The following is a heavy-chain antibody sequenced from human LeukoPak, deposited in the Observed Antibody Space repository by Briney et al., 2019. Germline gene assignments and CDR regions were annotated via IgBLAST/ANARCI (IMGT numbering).Heavy chain of an antibody. CDR1: GGTFSSYA. CDR3: ARGGGRTSSWRSFDL. Sequence: GASVKVSCKASGGTFSSYAISWVRQAPGQGLEWMGRIIPILGIANYAQKFQGRVTITADKSTSTAYMELSSLRSEDTAVYYCARGGGRTSSWRSFDLWGQGTLVIVS. J-gene: IGHJ4*02. D-gene: IGHD6-13*01. CDR2: IIPILGIA. V-gene: IGHV1-69*04.